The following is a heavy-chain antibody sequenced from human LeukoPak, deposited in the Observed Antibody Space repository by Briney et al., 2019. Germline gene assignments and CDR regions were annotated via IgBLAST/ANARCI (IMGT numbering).Heavy chain of an antibody. J-gene: IGHJ5*02. CDR3: AKDMTIFGAGEFDP. Sequence: QPGGSLRLSCAVSGFTVSSNYMSWVRQAPGTGLEWVSAIYAAGTTYYAHSVRGRFTISRDNSKNTLYLQMNSLRADDTAVYYCAKDMTIFGAGEFDPWGQGTLAAVSS. V-gene: IGHV3-66*01. CDR2: IYAAGTT. D-gene: IGHD3-3*01. CDR1: GFTVSSNY.